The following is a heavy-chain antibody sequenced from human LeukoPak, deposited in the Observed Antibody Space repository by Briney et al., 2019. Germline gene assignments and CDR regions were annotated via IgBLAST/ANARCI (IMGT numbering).Heavy chain of an antibody. CDR2: ISAYNGNT. V-gene: IGHV1-18*01. Sequence: ASVKVSCKASGGTFSSYAISWVRQAPGQGLEWMGWISAYNGNTNCAQKLQGRVTMTTDTSTSTAYMELRSLRSDDTAVYYCARGKFGESPFDYWGQGTLVTVSS. CDR1: GGTFSSYA. D-gene: IGHD3-10*01. J-gene: IGHJ4*02. CDR3: ARGKFGESPFDY.